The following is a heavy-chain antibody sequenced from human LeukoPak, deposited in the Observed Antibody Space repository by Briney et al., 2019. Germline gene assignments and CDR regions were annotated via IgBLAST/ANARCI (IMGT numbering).Heavy chain of an antibody. D-gene: IGHD2-21*02. CDR1: GGSISSSSYY. Sequence: PSETLSLTCTVSGGSISSSSYYWGWIRQPPGKGLEWIGNIYYSGSTYYNPSLKSRVTISVDTSKNQFSLKLSSVTAADTAVYYCARLRSLLAYCGGDCYSGVGRGQGTLVTVSS. CDR2: IYYSGST. J-gene: IGHJ4*02. V-gene: IGHV4-39*01. CDR3: ARLRSLLAYCGGDCYSGVG.